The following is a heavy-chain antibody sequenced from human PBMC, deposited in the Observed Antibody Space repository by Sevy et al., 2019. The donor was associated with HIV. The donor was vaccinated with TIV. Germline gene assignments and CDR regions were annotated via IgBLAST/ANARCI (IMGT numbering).Heavy chain of an antibody. J-gene: IGHJ4*02. D-gene: IGHD2-15*01. CDR1: GYTFTSYG. V-gene: IGHV1-18*01. Sequence: ASVKVSCKASGYTFTSYGISWVRQAPGQGLEWMGWISAYNGNTNYAQKLQGRVTMTTDTSTSTAYMELRSLRSDDTAVSYCARDRRYCSGGSCYGGFDYWGQGTLVTVSS. CDR2: ISAYNGNT. CDR3: ARDRRYCSGGSCYGGFDY.